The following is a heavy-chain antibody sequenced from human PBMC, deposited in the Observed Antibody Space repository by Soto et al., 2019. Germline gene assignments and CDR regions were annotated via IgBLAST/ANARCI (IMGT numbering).Heavy chain of an antibody. Sequence: EVHLVESGGGLVQPGGSLRLSCAASGFTFSVYSMNWVRKAPGKGLHWVSYITGSSDRILFADSVKGRFTVSRDNAKNSLYLQMNSLRDDDTGVYYCTTTNGHLNHWGQGTLVSVSS. CDR2: ITGSSDRI. CDR1: GFTFSVYS. J-gene: IGHJ4*02. CDR3: TTTNGHLNH. D-gene: IGHD2-8*01. V-gene: IGHV3-48*02.